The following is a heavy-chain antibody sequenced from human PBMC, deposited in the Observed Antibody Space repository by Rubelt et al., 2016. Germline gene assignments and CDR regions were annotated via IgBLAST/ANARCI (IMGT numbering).Heavy chain of an antibody. CDR3: ARGIPTQYNWNYDDAGFGY. CDR2: IYYSGST. CDR1: GGSISSSSYY. J-gene: IGHJ4*02. Sequence: QLQLQESGPGLVKPSETLSLTCTVSGGSISSSSYYWSWIRQPPGKGLEWIGYIYYSGSTNYNPSLMGRVTISLATSKNQFSLKLSSVTAADTAVYYCARGIPTQYNWNYDDAGFGYWGQGTLVTVSS. D-gene: IGHD1-7*01. V-gene: IGHV4-61*01.